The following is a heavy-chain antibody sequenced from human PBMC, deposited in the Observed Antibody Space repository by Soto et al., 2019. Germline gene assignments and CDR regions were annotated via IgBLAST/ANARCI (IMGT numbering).Heavy chain of an antibody. CDR1: GYTFTSYG. CDR3: ARGFFGIAAAPKFYYYYYYGMDV. J-gene: IGHJ6*02. CDR2: ISAYNGNT. D-gene: IGHD6-13*01. V-gene: IGHV1-18*01. Sequence: ASVKVPCKASGYTFTSYGISWVRQAPGQGLEWMGWISAYNGNTNYAQKLQGRVTMTTDTSTSTAYMELRSLRSDDTAVYYCARGFFGIAAAPKFYYYYYYGMDVWGQGTTVTVSS.